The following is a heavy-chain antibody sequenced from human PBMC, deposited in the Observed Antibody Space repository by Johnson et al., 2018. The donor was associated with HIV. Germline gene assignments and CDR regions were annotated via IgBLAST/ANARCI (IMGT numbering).Heavy chain of an antibody. CDR1: GFTFSTYG. CDR2: MWYDGSNT. J-gene: IGHJ3*02. CDR3: ASPSGSSRLAFDI. V-gene: IGHV3-33*01. Sequence: QVQLVESGGGVVQPGRSLRLSCAASGFTFSTYGMHWVRQAPGKGLEWVAVMWYDGSNTYYADSVKGRFTISRDTSRNILYLQMNNLRAEDTAMYYCASPSGSSRLAFDIWGQGTMVTVSS. D-gene: IGHD1-26*01.